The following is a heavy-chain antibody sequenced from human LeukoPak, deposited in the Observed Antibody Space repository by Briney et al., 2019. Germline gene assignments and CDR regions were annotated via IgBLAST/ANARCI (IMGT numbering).Heavy chain of an antibody. Sequence: PGGSLRLSCAASGFTFGSYALHWVRQAPGKGLEGVAVISHDGSHTYFADSVRGRFTISRDRSKNTVGLQMSSLRPEDSAVYYCARSPYDSSGNRYYYYALDVWGQGTTVSVSS. V-gene: IGHV3-30*04. D-gene: IGHD3-22*01. J-gene: IGHJ6*02. CDR3: ARSPYDSSGNRYYYYALDV. CDR2: ISHDGSHT. CDR1: GFTFGSYA.